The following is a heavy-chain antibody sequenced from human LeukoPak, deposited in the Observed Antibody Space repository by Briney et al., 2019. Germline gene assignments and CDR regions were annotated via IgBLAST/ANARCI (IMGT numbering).Heavy chain of an antibody. D-gene: IGHD5-18*01. Sequence: SVTLSLTCAVYGGSFSDYYWSWIRQPPGKGLEWIGEINPSGSTNYSPSLKSRVTISVDTSKNQFSLKLSSVAAADTAVYFCARVGYSYVINDWSRTGLRAYPTKYYYHMDVWDKGTTVTVSS. CDR2: INPSGST. CDR1: GGSFSDYY. J-gene: IGHJ6*03. V-gene: IGHV4-34*01. CDR3: ARVGYSYVINDWSRTGLRAYPTKYYYHMDV.